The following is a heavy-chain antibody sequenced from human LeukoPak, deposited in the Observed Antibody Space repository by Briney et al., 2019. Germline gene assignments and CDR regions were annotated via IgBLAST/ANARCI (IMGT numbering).Heavy chain of an antibody. CDR2: IYYSGST. Sequence: PSETLSLTCTVSGGSISSSSYYWGWIRQPPGKGLEWIGSIYYSGSTYYNPSLKSRVTISVDTSKNQFSLKLGSVTAADTAVYYCARLGSGGYVALLWGQGTLVTVSS. J-gene: IGHJ4*02. CDR1: GGSISSSSYY. D-gene: IGHD1-26*01. V-gene: IGHV4-39*01. CDR3: ARLGSGGYVALL.